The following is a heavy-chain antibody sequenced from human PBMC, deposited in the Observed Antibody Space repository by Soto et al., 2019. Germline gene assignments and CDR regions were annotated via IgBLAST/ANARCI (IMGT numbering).Heavy chain of an antibody. J-gene: IGHJ4*02. CDR2: ISAYNGNT. CDR3: ARVEDYFDSSGYAH. Sequence: QVQLVQSGAEVKKPGASVKVSCKAPGYTFSSYGITWVRQAPGQGLEWMGWISAYNGNTYYAEKLQGRVIMTTDTSTSTGYMELRSLNSDDTAVYYCARVEDYFDSSGYAHWGQGTLVTVSS. V-gene: IGHV1-18*01. CDR1: GYTFSSYG. D-gene: IGHD3-22*01.